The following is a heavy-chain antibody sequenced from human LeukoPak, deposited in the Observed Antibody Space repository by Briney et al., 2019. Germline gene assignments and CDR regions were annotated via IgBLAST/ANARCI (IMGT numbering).Heavy chain of an antibody. V-gene: IGHV4-59*01. Sequence: SETLSLTCTVSGGSISSYYWSWLRQPPGKGLEWIGYIYYSGSTNYNPSLKRRVTISVDTSKNRFSLKLSCVTAADTAVYYCARDYGDYFDYWGQGTLVTVSS. D-gene: IGHD4-17*01. CDR1: GGSISSYY. J-gene: IGHJ4*02. CDR3: ARDYGDYFDY. CDR2: IYYSGST.